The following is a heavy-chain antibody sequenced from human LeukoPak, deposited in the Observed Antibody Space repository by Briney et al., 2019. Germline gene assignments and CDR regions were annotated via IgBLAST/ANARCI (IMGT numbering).Heavy chain of an antibody. CDR3: ARVLGLVGARYLDY. J-gene: IGHJ4*02. CDR1: GFTFSSYW. D-gene: IGHD1-26*01. Sequence: GGSLRLSCAASGFTFSSYWMSWVRQAPGKGLEWVANIKQDGSEKYYVDSVKGRFTISRDNAESSLYLQMNSLRAEDTAVYYCARVLGLVGARYLDYWGQGTLVTVSS. V-gene: IGHV3-7*01. CDR2: IKQDGSEK.